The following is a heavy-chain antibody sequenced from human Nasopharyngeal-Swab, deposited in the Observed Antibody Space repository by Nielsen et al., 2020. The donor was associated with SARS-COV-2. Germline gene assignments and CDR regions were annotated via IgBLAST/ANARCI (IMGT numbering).Heavy chain of an antibody. CDR1: GFTFSGSA. Sequence: GESLKISCAASGFTFSGSAMHWVRQASGKGLEWVGRIRSKANSYPTAYAASVKGRFTISRDDSKNTAYLQMNSLKTEDTAVYYCTRGGIVGPPELGMDVWGQGTTVTVSS. CDR2: IRSKANSYPT. J-gene: IGHJ6*02. V-gene: IGHV3-73*01. D-gene: IGHD1-26*01. CDR3: TRGGIVGPPELGMDV.